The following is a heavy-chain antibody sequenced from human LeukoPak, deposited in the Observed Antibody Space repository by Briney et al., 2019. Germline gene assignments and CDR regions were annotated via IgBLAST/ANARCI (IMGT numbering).Heavy chain of an antibody. CDR1: GFTFNNAW. V-gene: IGHV3-53*01. CDR2: IYSDGSGGST. CDR3: VRDYDVLTGTAMDV. J-gene: IGHJ6*02. D-gene: IGHD3-9*01. Sequence: GGSLRLSCVASGFTFNNAWMSWVRQAPGKGLEWVSLIYSDGSGGSTYHADSVKGRFTISRDNSKNTLYLQMYSLRAEDTAVYYCVRDYDVLTGTAMDVWGQGTTVTVSS.